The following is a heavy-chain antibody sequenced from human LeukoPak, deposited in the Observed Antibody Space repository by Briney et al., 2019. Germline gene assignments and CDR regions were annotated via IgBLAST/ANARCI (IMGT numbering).Heavy chain of an antibody. D-gene: IGHD2-2*01. Sequence: SVKVSCKASGGTFSSYAISWVRQAPGQGLEWMGGIIPIFGTANYAQKFQGRVTITTDESTSTAYMELSSLRSEDTAVYYCAVCYQNYYYYYMDVWGKGTTVTVSS. CDR1: GGTFSSYA. V-gene: IGHV1-69*05. CDR3: AVCYQNYYYYYMDV. CDR2: IIPIFGTA. J-gene: IGHJ6*03.